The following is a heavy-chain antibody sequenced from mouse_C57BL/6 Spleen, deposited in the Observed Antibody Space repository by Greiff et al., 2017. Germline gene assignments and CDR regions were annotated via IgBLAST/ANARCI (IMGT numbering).Heavy chain of an antibody. CDR1: GYSITSGYY. CDR2: ISYDGSN. D-gene: IGHD2-3*01. V-gene: IGHV3-6*01. CDR3: ARGDGYYVYFDY. J-gene: IGHJ2*01. Sequence: EVKLQESGPGLVKPSQSLSLTCSVTGYSITSGYYWNWIRQFPGNKLEWMGYISYDGSNNYNPSLKNRISITRDTSKNQFFLKLNSVTTEDTATYYCARGDGYYVYFDYWGQGTTLTVSS.